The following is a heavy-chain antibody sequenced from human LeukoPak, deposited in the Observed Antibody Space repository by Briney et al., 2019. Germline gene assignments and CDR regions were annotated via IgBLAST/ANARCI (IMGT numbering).Heavy chain of an antibody. CDR2: IYTSGST. Sequence: SETLSLTCTVSGGSISSYYWSWIRQPPGKGLEWIGYIYTSGSTNYNPSLKSRVTISVDTSKNQFSLKLSSVTAADTAVYYCARTGTTDWFDPWGQGTLVTVSS. J-gene: IGHJ5*02. V-gene: IGHV4-4*09. CDR1: GGSISSYY. D-gene: IGHD1-7*01. CDR3: ARTGTTDWFDP.